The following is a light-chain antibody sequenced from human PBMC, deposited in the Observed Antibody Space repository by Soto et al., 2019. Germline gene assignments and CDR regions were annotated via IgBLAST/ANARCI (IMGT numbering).Light chain of an antibody. CDR1: QSVSSSY. CDR2: GAS. Sequence: EIVLTQSPGTLSLSPGERATLSCRASQSVSSSYLAWYQQKPGQAPRLLIYGASSRATGIPDRFSGSGSGTDFTLTISRLGPEDFAVYYCQQYGRSPPFSFGPGTKVDSK. J-gene: IGKJ3*01. CDR3: QQYGRSPPFS. V-gene: IGKV3-20*01.